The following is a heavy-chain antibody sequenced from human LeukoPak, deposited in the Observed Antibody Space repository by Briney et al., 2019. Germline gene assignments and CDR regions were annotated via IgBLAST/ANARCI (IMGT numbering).Heavy chain of an antibody. V-gene: IGHV3-15*01. CDR1: GFTFTTYP. CDR3: TTDPLSRGYSYGYNAFDI. D-gene: IGHD5-18*01. Sequence: GGSLRLSCAASGFTFTTYPMSWVRQAPGKGLEWVGRIKSKTDGGTTDYAAPVKGRFTISRDDSKNTLYLQMNSLKTEDTAVYYCTTDPLSRGYSYGYNAFDIWGQGTMVTVSS. J-gene: IGHJ3*02. CDR2: IKSKTDGGTT.